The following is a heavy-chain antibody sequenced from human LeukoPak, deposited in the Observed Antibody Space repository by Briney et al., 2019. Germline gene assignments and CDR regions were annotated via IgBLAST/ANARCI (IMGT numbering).Heavy chain of an antibody. J-gene: IGHJ4*02. V-gene: IGHV1-69*04. CDR1: GGTFSSYA. CDR3: ASTHDYGDRDFDY. D-gene: IGHD4-17*01. Sequence: ASVKVSCKASGGTFSSYAISWVRQAPGQGLEWMGRIIPILGIANYAQKFQGRVTITADKSTSTAYMELSSLRSEDTAVYYCASTHDYGDRDFDYWGQGTLVTVPS. CDR2: IIPILGIA.